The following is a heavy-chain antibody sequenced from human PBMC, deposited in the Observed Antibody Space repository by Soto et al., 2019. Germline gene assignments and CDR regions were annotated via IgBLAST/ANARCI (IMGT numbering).Heavy chain of an antibody. CDR3: ARDNNDFWSGYRGYYYYYMDV. CDR1: GGSISSYY. V-gene: IGHV4-59*12. CDR2: IYYSGST. D-gene: IGHD3-3*01. J-gene: IGHJ6*03. Sequence: SETLSLTCTVSGGSISSYYWSWIRQPPGKGLEWIGYIYYSGSTNYNPSLKSRVTISVDTSKNQFSLKLSFVTAADTAVYYCARDNNDFWSGYRGYYYYYMDVWGKGTTVTVSS.